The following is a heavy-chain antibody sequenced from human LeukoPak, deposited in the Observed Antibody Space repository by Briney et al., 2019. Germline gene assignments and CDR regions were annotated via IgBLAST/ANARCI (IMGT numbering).Heavy chain of an antibody. Sequence: ASVKVSCKASGYTFPAYDISWVRQAPGQGLQWMGCISAYNGNTHYAQKLQGRVTMTTDTSTSTAYMELRSLRSDDTAVYYCARTPPEREPLYYFDYWGQGTPVTVTS. D-gene: IGHD1-26*01. CDR1: GYTFPAYD. CDR3: ARTPPEREPLYYFDY. J-gene: IGHJ4*02. CDR2: ISAYNGNT. V-gene: IGHV1-18*01.